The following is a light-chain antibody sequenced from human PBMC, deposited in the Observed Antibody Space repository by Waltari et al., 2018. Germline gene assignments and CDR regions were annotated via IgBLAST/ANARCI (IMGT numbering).Light chain of an antibody. Sequence: QSALTQPASVSGSPGQSTTISCTGTSSDVGFYNYVSWYQQHPGKAPKLMIYDVSERPSGVSNRFSGSKSGNTASLTISGLQAEDEADYYCNSYAGSSSWVFGGGTKLTVL. CDR2: DVS. CDR1: SSDVGFYNY. V-gene: IGLV2-14*01. J-gene: IGLJ3*02. CDR3: NSYAGSSSWV.